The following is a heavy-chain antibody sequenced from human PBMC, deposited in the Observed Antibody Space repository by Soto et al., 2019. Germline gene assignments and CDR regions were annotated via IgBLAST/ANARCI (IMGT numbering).Heavy chain of an antibody. CDR1: GYAFTTYG. CDR2: ISAHNGNT. CDR3: ARGRSGAY. Sequence: QVHLVQSGAEVKKPGASVKVSCQGSGYAFTTYGITWVRQAPGQGLEWMGWISAHNGNTNYAQKLQGRVTVTRDTSTSTAYMELRSLRYDGTAVYYCARGRSGAYWGEGALVTVSS. V-gene: IGHV1-18*01. D-gene: IGHD3-10*01. J-gene: IGHJ4*02.